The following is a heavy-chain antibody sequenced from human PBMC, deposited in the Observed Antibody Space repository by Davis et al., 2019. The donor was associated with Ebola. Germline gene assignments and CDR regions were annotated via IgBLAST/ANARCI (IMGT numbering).Heavy chain of an antibody. D-gene: IGHD3-9*01. J-gene: IGHJ4*02. Sequence: PGGSLRLSCVDSGLTSNTYCINWLRQSPGKGPEWVATTSHDGTKTYYRDSVRGRFTFSRDKSGETTSLQMTSLGPDDTAIYYCATSVSLFDYPQYWGQGTRVSVST. CDR3: ATSVSLFDYPQY. CDR2: TSHDGTKT. V-gene: IGHV3-30*04. CDR1: GLTSNTYC.